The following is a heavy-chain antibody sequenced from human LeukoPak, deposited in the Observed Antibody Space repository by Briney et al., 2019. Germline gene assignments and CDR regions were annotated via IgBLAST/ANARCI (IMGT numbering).Heavy chain of an antibody. D-gene: IGHD3-10*01. V-gene: IGHV4-38-2*02. CDR1: GYSISSGYY. CDR3: ARVAMVRGVIRTYYYYMDV. Sequence: SETLSLTCTVSGYSISSGYYWGWIRQPPGKGLEWTGSIDHSGSTYYNPSLKSRITISVDTSKNQFSLKLSSVTAADTAVYYCARVAMVRGVIRTYYYYMDVWGKGTTVTISS. CDR2: IDHSGST. J-gene: IGHJ6*03.